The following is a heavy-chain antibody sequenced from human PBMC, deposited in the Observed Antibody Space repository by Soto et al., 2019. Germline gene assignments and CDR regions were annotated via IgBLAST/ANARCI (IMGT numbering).Heavy chain of an antibody. J-gene: IGHJ4*02. Sequence: QVQLQESGPGLVKPSQTLSLTCTVSGGSIGSGSYYWSWIRQHPGKGLEWIGYINYSGSTFYIPYLKSRVTTSIDTSTTQSSLKLSSVTAADTAVYYCARAGYDRDGGGYYYFDYWGQGTLVTVSS. CDR2: INYSGST. CDR3: ARAGYDRDGGGYYYFDY. D-gene: IGHD3-22*01. V-gene: IGHV4-31*03. CDR1: GGSIGSGSYY.